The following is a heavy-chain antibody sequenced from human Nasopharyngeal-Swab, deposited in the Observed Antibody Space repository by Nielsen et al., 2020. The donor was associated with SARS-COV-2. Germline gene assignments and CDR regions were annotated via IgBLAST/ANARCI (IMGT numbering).Heavy chain of an antibody. CDR1: GYSISSGYY. D-gene: IGHD1-26*01. V-gene: IGHV4-38-2*01. Sequence: SETLSLTCAVSGYSISSGYYWGWIRQLPGKGLEWIGSIYHSGSTYYNPSLKSRVTISVDTSKNQFSLKLSSVTAADTAVYYCARQAIVGATTYFDYWGQGTLVTVSS. CDR3: ARQAIVGATTYFDY. J-gene: IGHJ4*02. CDR2: IYHSGST.